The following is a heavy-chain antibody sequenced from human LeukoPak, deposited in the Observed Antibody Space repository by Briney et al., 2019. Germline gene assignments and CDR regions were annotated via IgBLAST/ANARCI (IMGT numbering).Heavy chain of an antibody. CDR1: GFTFSSYS. CDR3: ARGLRYSGSYSSFDY. Sequence: PGGSLRLSCAASGFTFSSYSMNWVRQAPGKGLEWVSYISSSSTIYYADSVKGRFTISRDNAKNSLYLQMNSLRAEDTAVYYCARGLRYSGSYSSFDYWGQGTLVTVSS. V-gene: IGHV3-48*01. D-gene: IGHD1-26*01. CDR2: ISSSSTI. J-gene: IGHJ4*02.